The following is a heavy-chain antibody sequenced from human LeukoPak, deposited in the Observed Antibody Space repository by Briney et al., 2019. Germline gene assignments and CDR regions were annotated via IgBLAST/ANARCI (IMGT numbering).Heavy chain of an antibody. J-gene: IGHJ4*02. Sequence: PGGSLRLSCAASGFTFSSYAMHWVRQAPGKGLEWVAVISYDGSNKYYADSVKGRFTISRDNSKNTLYLQMNSLRAEDTAVYYCASAYYGSGSYYGYWGQGTLVAVSS. CDR3: ASAYYGSGSYYGY. CDR2: ISYDGSNK. CDR1: GFTFSSYA. D-gene: IGHD3-10*01. V-gene: IGHV3-30*04.